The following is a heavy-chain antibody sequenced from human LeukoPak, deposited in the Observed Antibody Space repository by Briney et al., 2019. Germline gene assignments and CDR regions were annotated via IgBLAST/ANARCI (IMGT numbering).Heavy chain of an antibody. CDR3: AKDKELLQWLVRPYYFDY. J-gene: IGHJ4*02. CDR2: ISGDGGST. V-gene: IGHV3-43*02. D-gene: IGHD6-19*01. Sequence: GGSLRLSCAASGFTFDDYAMHWVRQAPGKGLEWVSLISGDGGSTYYADSVNGRFTIYRDNSKNSLYLQMNSLRTEDTALYYCAKDKELLQWLVRPYYFDYWGQGTLVTVSS. CDR1: GFTFDDYA.